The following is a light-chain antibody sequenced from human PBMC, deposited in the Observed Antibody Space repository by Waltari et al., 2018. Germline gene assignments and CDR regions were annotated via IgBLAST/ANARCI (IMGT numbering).Light chain of an antibody. V-gene: IGLV1-51*02. Sequence: QSILTQPPSVSAAPGQKVTISCSGSISNIGKNYVSWYQLLPETAPKLLIYENTGRPSVIPDLSSGSKSGTSATLGITGLQTGDEADYFCGTWDSSLRAVVFGGGTKLTVL. CDR3: GTWDSSLRAVV. J-gene: IGLJ2*01. CDR1: ISNIGKNY. CDR2: ENT.